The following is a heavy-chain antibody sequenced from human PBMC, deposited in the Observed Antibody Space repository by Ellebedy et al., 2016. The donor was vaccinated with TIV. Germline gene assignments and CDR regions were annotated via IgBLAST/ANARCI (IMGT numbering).Heavy chain of an antibody. V-gene: IGHV3-69-1*01. CDR3: VRWGDYEGGDL. CDR1: GFTLTDAY. Sequence: PGGSLRLSCAASGFTLTDAYMNWVRQAPGKGVKWLSDILKGSRLIYYADSVKGRFTISRDNSRSSAYLDMKSLRAEDSAVYYCVRWGDYEGGDLWGQGTLATVSS. J-gene: IGHJ4*02. D-gene: IGHD3-22*01. CDR2: ILKGSRLI.